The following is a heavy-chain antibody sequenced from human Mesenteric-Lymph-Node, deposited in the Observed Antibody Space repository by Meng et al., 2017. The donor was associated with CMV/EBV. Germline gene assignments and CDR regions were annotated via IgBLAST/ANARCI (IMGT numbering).Heavy chain of an antibody. CDR3: ARVRDLFRYFDY. V-gene: IGHV4-30-4*08. CDR2: IYYSGST. Sequence: TVSGGSISDDDYYWTWIRQPPGKGLEWIGYIYYSGSTYYNPSLKSRLTSSVDTSKNQFSLKLNSVTATDTAVYYCARVRDLFRYFDYWGQGTLVTVSS. CDR1: GGSISDDDYY. J-gene: IGHJ4*02.